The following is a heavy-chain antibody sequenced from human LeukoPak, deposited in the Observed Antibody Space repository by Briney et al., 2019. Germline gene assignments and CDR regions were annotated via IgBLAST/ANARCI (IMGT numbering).Heavy chain of an antibody. V-gene: IGHV3-23*01. Sequence: PGGSLRLSCAASGFTFSSYAMSWVRQAPGKGLEWVSAISGSGGSTYYADSVKGRFTISRDNSRNTLCLQMNSLRAEDTAVYYRAKEDSGRFGAHWGQGTLVTVSS. CDR2: ISGSGGST. D-gene: IGHD3-10*01. J-gene: IGHJ4*02. CDR1: GFTFSSYA. CDR3: AKEDSGRFGAH.